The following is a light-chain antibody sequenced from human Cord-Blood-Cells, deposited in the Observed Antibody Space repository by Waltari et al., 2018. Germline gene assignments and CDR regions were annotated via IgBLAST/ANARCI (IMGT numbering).Light chain of an antibody. CDR1: QSISSY. J-gene: IGKJ1*01. CDR3: QQSYSTPWT. CDR2: AAS. Sequence: DIQMTQSPSSLSASVGDRVTITCRASQSISSYLNWYQEKPGKAPKLLIYAASSLESGVPSRFSGSGSGTDFALTISRLQAEDFAVYYCQQSYSTPWTFGQGTKVEIK. V-gene: IGKV1-39*01.